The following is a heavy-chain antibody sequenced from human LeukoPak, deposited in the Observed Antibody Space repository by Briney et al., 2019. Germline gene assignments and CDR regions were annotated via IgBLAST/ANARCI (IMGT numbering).Heavy chain of an antibody. J-gene: IGHJ4*02. CDR2: INPNSGGT. D-gene: IGHD3-10*01. Sequence: ASVKVSCKASGYTFTGYYMHWVRQAPGQGLEWMGWINPNSGGTNYAQKFQGWVTMTRVTSISTAYMELSRLRSDDTAVYYCARGSPRALLWFGELFDYFDYWGQGTLVTVSS. V-gene: IGHV1-2*04. CDR1: GYTFTGYY. CDR3: ARGSPRALLWFGELFDYFDY.